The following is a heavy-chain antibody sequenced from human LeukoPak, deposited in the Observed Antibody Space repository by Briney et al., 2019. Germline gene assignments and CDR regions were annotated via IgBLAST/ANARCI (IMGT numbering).Heavy chain of an antibody. D-gene: IGHD6-19*01. CDR2: ISGSGSST. J-gene: IGHJ4*02. Sequence: PGGSLRLSCAASGFTFSNYGMSWVRQAPGKGLEWVSVISGSGSSTYYAGSVKGRFTISRDNSKNTLSLQMNSLRAEDTAVYYCAKDLIAVAGAYFDYWGQGTLVTVSS. CDR3: AKDLIAVAGAYFDY. V-gene: IGHV3-23*01. CDR1: GFTFSNYG.